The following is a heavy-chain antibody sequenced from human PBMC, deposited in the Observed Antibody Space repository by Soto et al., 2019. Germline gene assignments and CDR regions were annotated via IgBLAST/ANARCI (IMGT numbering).Heavy chain of an antibody. V-gene: IGHV4-4*02. Sequence: PSETLSLTCAVSGDSIGSDKWWSWIRQPPGKGLQWIGEIYHSGSTKYNPSLKSRVIISVDKSKNQFSLKLSSVTDADTAVYYCARGETQQQRDYWGQGTLVTVSS. D-gene: IGHD6-13*01. CDR3: ARGETQQQRDY. CDR2: IYHSGST. J-gene: IGHJ4*02. CDR1: GDSIGSDKW.